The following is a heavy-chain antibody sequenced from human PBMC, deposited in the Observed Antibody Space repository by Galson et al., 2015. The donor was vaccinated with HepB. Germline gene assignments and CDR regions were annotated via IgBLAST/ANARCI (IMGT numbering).Heavy chain of an antibody. CDR2: ISAGSTGR. J-gene: IGHJ6*02. V-gene: IGHV3-21*06. Sequence: SLRLSCAASGFSFSSHSMCWVRQAPGKGLEWVAYISAGSTGRYYEASVKGRFTISRDNAKNSVYLHMNNLRAEDTAVYYCARNPAAYVYDNMAVWGRWTTVTVSS. CDR1: GFSFSSHS. CDR3: ARNPAAYVYDNMAV. D-gene: IGHD5/OR15-5a*01.